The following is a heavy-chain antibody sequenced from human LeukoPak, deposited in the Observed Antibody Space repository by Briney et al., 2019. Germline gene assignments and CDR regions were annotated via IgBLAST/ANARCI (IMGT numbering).Heavy chain of an antibody. Sequence: PGRSLRLSCAASGFTFSSYGMHWVRQAPGKGLEWVAFIRYDGSNKYYADSVKGRFTISRDNSKNTLYLQMNSLRAEDTAVYYCAKAYQGGTDWFDPWGQGTLVTVSS. CDR2: IRYDGSNK. CDR3: AKAYQGGTDWFDP. J-gene: IGHJ5*02. D-gene: IGHD3-16*01. CDR1: GFTFSSYG. V-gene: IGHV3-30*02.